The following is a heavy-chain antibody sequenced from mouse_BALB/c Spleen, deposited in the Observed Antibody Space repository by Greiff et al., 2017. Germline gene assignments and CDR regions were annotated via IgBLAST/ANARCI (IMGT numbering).Heavy chain of an antibody. CDR3: ARPYGSSYYFDY. Sequence: EVQLQESGPELVKPGASVKISCKASGYTFTDYNMHWVKQSHGKSLEWIGYIYPYNGGTGYNQKFKSKATLTVDNSSSTAYMELRSLTSEDSAVYYCARPYGSSYYFDYWGQGTTLTVSS. V-gene: IGHV1S29*02. D-gene: IGHD1-1*01. CDR2: IYPYNGGT. J-gene: IGHJ2*01. CDR1: GYTFTDYN.